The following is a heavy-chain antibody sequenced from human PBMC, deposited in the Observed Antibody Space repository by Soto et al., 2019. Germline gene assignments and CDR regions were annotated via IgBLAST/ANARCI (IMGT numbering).Heavy chain of an antibody. CDR3: ARVPLLADYFDS. V-gene: IGHV3-20*04. CDR2: INWNGGST. J-gene: IGHJ4*02. CDR1: GFTFEDHG. Sequence: GGSLRLSCAASGFTFEDHGLSWVRQAPGKGLEWVAGINWNGGSTVYAASVKGRFTISRDNARNSLFLEVNSLRVEDTALYFCARVPLLADYFDSWGQGTLVTVSS.